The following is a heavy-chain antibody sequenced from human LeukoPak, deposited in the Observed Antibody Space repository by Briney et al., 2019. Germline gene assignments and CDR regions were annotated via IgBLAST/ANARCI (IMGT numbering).Heavy chain of an antibody. J-gene: IGHJ4*02. D-gene: IGHD6-13*01. CDR1: GFTFSSYS. CDR2: LSYEGVNK. Sequence: SGGSLRLSCAASGFTFSSYSMHWVRQAPGKGLEWLASLSYEGVNKYYADSVKGRFTISRDNSKNTLYLQMNSLRAEDTAVYYCAKIASSSLTFDYWGQGTLVTVSS. CDR3: AKIASSSLTFDY. V-gene: IGHV3-30-3*01.